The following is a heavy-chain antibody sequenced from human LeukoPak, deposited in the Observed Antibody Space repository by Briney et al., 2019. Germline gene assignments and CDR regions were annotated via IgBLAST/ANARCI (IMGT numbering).Heavy chain of an antibody. CDR3: ARVWFPRYCSGGSCYSRWFDP. CDR1: GGSFSGYH. D-gene: IGHD2-15*01. J-gene: IGHJ5*02. Sequence: SETLSLTCAVYGGSFSGYHWSWIRQPPGKGLEWIGEINHSGSTNYNPSLKSRVTISVDTSKNQFSLKLSSVTAADTAVYYCARVWFPRYCSGGSCYSRWFDPWGQGTLVTVSS. V-gene: IGHV4-34*01. CDR2: INHSGST.